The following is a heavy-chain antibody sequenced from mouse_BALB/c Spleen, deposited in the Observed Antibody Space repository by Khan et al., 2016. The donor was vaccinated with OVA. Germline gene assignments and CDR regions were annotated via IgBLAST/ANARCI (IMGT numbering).Heavy chain of an antibody. CDR2: INTYTGEP. V-gene: IGHV9-3-1*01. CDR3: ARKNYRYDRYFDV. D-gene: IGHD2-14*01. CDR1: GYTFTNYG. Sequence: QIQLVQSGPELKKPGETVKISCKASGYTFTNYGMNWVKQAPGKGLKWMGWINTYTGEPTYADDFKGRFAFSLETSASTAYLQINNRKNEDTATYCCARKNYRYDRYFDVWGAGTTVTVSS. J-gene: IGHJ1*01.